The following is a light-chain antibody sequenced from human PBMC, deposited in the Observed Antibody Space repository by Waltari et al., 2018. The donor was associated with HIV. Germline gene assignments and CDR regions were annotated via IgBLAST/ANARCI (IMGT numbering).Light chain of an antibody. CDR2: TNN. CDR1: SSNIGPNS. J-gene: IGLJ2*01. CDR3: ATWDDSLNGVF. V-gene: IGLV1-44*01. Sequence: QSVLTQPPSASGTPGQRVTISCSGSSSNIGPNSVNWYQQVPGTAPTFLTNTNNQRPSGVPDRFSGSKSGTSASLAISGLQSEDEAVYFCATWDDSLNGVFFGGGTKLTVL.